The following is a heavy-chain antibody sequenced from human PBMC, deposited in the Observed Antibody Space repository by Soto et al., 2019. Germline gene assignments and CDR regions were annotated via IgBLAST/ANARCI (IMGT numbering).Heavy chain of an antibody. V-gene: IGHV3-33*01. Sequence: GGSLRLSCAVSGLTFSSYGMLWVRQAPGRGLEWVAVIWFDGTNKYYADSVKGRFTISRDNSKNTLYLQMNSLRAEDTAVYYCARAKTIFLNYYYAMDVWGQGTTVTVSS. CDR3: ARAKTIFLNYYYAMDV. J-gene: IGHJ6*02. CDR1: GLTFSSYG. CDR2: IWFDGTNK. D-gene: IGHD3-3*01.